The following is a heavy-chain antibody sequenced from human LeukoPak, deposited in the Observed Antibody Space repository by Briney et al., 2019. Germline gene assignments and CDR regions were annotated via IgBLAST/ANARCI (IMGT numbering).Heavy chain of an antibody. V-gene: IGHV4-61*02. D-gene: IGHD3-10*01. CDR3: ARDTFGWFDP. CDR2: IYTSGST. J-gene: IGHJ5*02. Sequence: SQTLSLTCTVSGGSISSGSYYWSWIRQPAGKGLEWIGRIYTSGSTNYNPSLKSRVTISVDTSKNQFSLKLSSVTAADTAVYYCARDTFGWFDPWGQGTLVTVSS. CDR1: GGSISSGSYY.